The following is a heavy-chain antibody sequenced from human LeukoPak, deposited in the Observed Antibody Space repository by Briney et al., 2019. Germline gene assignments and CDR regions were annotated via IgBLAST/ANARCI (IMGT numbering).Heavy chain of an antibody. CDR2: INTNTGNP. CDR3: ARSGPAVVIDTYYFDY. V-gene: IGHV7-4-1*02. CDR1: GYTFTRYA. Sequence: ASVKVSCKASGYTFTRYAMNWVRQAPGQGLEWMGWINTNTGNPTYAHGFTGRFVFSLETSVSTAYLQISSLKAEDTAVYYCARSGPAVVIDTYYFDYWGQGTLVTVSS. J-gene: IGHJ4*02. D-gene: IGHD3-22*01.